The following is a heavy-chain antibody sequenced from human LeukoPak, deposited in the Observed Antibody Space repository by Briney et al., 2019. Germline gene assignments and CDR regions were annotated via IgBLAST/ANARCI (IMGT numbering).Heavy chain of an antibody. J-gene: IGHJ4*02. Sequence: GGSLRLSCAASGFTSSGYYMSWIRQAPGKGLEWVSYISSSGSTIYYADSVKGRFTISRDNAKNSLYLQMNSLRAEDTAVYYCARESVGAISLVDYWGQGTLVTVSS. V-gene: IGHV3-11*01. CDR3: ARESVGAISLVDY. CDR1: GFTSSGYY. D-gene: IGHD1-26*01. CDR2: ISSSGSTI.